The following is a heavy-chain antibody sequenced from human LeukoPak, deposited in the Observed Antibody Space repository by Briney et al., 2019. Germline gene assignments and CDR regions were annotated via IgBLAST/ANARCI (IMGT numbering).Heavy chain of an antibody. CDR3: AKHRFESGGYHSTD. Sequence: PGGSLRLSCAASGFTFSSYAMSWVRQAPGKGLAWVSTISGGSGSTYCADSVKGRFTISRDNSKNTLNLQMNSLRDEDTAVYYCAKHRFESGGYHSTDWGQGTLVTVSS. V-gene: IGHV3-23*01. CDR2: ISGGSGST. J-gene: IGHJ4*02. CDR1: GFTFSSYA. D-gene: IGHD3-22*01.